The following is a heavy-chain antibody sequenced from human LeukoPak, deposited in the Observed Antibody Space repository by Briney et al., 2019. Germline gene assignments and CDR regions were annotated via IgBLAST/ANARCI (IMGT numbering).Heavy chain of an antibody. Sequence: GGSLRLSCAASGFTVSSNYLSWVRQAPGKGLECVSVIYSGGNTDYADSVKGRFTISRDNSKNTLFLQMNSLRAEDTAVYYCARRGDGGRSFDYWGQGTLVTVSS. CDR1: GFTVSSNY. J-gene: IGHJ4*02. CDR2: IYSGGNT. V-gene: IGHV3-53*01. CDR3: ARRGDGGRSFDY. D-gene: IGHD4-23*01.